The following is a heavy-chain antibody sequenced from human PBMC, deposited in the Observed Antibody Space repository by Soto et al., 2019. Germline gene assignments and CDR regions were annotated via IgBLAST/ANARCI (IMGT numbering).Heavy chain of an antibody. CDR1: GGSISSSSYY. V-gene: IGHV4-39*01. CDR2: IYYSGST. Sequence: SETLSLTCTVSGGSISSSSYYWGWIRQPPGKGLEWIGSIYYSGSTYYNPSLKSRVTISVDTSKNQFSLKLSSVTAADTAVYYXARHGFAYVWENGAFDYWGQGTLVTVSS. CDR3: ARHGFAYVWENGAFDY. J-gene: IGHJ4*02. D-gene: IGHD3-16*01.